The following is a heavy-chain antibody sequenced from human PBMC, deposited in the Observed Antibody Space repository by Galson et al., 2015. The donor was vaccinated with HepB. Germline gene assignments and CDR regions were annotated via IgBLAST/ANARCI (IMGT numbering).Heavy chain of an antibody. CDR3: AKRTYYGSGSGYGFDY. CDR2: ISGSGGST. Sequence: SLRLSCAASGFTFSSYAMSWVRQAPGKGLEWVSAISGSGGSTYYADSVKGRFTISRDNSKNTLYLQMNSLRAEDTAVYYCAKRTYYGSGSGYGFDYWGQGTLVTVSS. J-gene: IGHJ4*02. D-gene: IGHD3-10*01. V-gene: IGHV3-23*01. CDR1: GFTFSSYA.